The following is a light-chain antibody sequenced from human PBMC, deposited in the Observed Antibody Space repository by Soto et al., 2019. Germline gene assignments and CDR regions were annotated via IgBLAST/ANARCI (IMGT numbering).Light chain of an antibody. J-gene: IGLJ2*01. CDR3: AAWDDSQNGPV. CDR1: SSNIGSNT. Sequence: QSVLTQPPSASGTPGQRVTISCSGSSSNIGSNTVNWYQQLPGTAPKLLIYSNNQRPSGVPDRFSGSKSGTSASLAISGLQSEDEADYYCAAWDDSQNGPVFGVGTNLTVL. CDR2: SNN. V-gene: IGLV1-44*01.